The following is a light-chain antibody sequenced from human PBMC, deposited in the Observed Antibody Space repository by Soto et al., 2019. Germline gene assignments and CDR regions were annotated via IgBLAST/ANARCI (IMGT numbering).Light chain of an antibody. CDR1: QNIYSN. J-gene: IGKJ1*01. CDR2: RAS. V-gene: IGKV3-15*01. Sequence: IVMTQSPATLSVSPGERATLSCRASQNIYSNIAWYQQRPGQAPRLLIYRASTRATGVPARFSGSGSGTEFTLTISSLQSEDFTVYSCLQYHNLWAFGQGTKVEI. CDR3: LQYHNLWA.